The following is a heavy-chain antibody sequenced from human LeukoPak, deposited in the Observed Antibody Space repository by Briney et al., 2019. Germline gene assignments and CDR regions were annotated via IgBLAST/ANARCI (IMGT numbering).Heavy chain of an antibody. CDR3: ARGGRGQAYSNYVGY. CDR2: ISSSSSYI. D-gene: IGHD4-11*01. V-gene: IGHV3-21*01. CDR1: GFTFSSYS. J-gene: IGHJ4*02. Sequence: PGGSLRLSCAASGFTFSSYSMNWVRQAPGKGLEWVSSISSSSSYIYYADSVKGRFTISRDNAKNSLYLQMNSLRAEYTAVYYCARGGRGQAYSNYVGYWGQGTLVTVSS.